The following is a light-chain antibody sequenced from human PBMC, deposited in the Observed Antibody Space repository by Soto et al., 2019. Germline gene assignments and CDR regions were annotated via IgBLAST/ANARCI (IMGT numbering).Light chain of an antibody. CDR2: GNS. CDR3: QSYDSSLSYV. Sequence: QSVLTQPPSVSGALGQRVTISCTGSSSNIGEGYDVHWYQQLPGTAPKLLIYGNSNRPSGVPDRFSGSKSGTSASLAITGLQAEDEADYYCQSYDSSLSYVFGTGTKLSVL. CDR1: SSNIGEGYD. V-gene: IGLV1-40*01. J-gene: IGLJ1*01.